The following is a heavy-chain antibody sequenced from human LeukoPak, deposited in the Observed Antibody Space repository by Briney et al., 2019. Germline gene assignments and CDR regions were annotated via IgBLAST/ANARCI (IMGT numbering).Heavy chain of an antibody. CDR2: IYNGVNT. J-gene: IGHJ5*02. V-gene: IGHV4-59*01. CDR3: ARSRAFNSGAFDP. Sequence: SETLSLTCSVSGGSISSYYWSWIRQPPGKGVEWIAHIYNGVNTNYNPSLKSRVTISVDTSKNQFSLRLDSVTAADTAVYYCARSRAFNSGAFDPWGQGSLVTVSS. D-gene: IGHD1-26*01. CDR1: GGSISSYY.